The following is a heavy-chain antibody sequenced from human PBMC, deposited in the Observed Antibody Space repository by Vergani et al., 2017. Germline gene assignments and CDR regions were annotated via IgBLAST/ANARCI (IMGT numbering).Heavy chain of an antibody. J-gene: IGHJ5*02. D-gene: IGHD3-3*01. CDR1: GYTFTSYG. Sequence: QVQLVQSGAEVKKPGASVKVSCKASGYTFTSYGISWVRQAPGQGLEWMGWISAYNGNTNYAQKLQGRVTMTTDTSTSTAYMELSSLRSEDTAVYYCARGRSYYDFWSGYPERGWFDPWGQGTLVTVSS. CDR3: ARGRSYYDFWSGYPERGWFDP. V-gene: IGHV1-18*01. CDR2: ISAYNGNT.